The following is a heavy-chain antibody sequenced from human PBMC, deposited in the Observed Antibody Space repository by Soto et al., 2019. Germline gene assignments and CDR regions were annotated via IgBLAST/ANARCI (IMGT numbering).Heavy chain of an antibody. J-gene: IGHJ5*02. CDR1: GDSVSSNSAA. CDR3: ARVLPVAGRFDP. Sequence: PSQTLSLTCAISGDSVSSNSAAWNWIRQSPSRGLEWLGKTYYRSKWYNEYAESVKSRITINPDTSKNQFSLQLNSVTPEDTAVYYCARVLPVAGRFDPWGQGTLVTVSS. V-gene: IGHV6-1*01. D-gene: IGHD6-19*01. CDR2: TYYRSKWYN.